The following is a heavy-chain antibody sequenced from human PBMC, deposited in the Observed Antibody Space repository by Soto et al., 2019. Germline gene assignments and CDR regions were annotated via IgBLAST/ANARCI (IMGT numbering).Heavy chain of an antibody. CDR2: IIPIFGTA. CDR3: ARDPLSWGYGESP. V-gene: IGHV1-69*13. Sequence: ASVKVSCKASGGTFSSYAISWVRQAPGQGLEWMGGIIPIFGTANYAQKFQGRVTITADESTSTAYMELSSLRSEDTAVYYCARDPLSWGYGESPWGQGTLVTVSS. J-gene: IGHJ5*02. D-gene: IGHD6-13*01. CDR1: GGTFSSYA.